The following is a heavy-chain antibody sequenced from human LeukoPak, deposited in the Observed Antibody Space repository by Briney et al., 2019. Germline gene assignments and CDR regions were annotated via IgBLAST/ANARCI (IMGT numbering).Heavy chain of an antibody. CDR3: ARDANMAY. CDR2: IKQDGGEK. CDR1: GFTLSNHR. Sequence: GGSLRHSCAASGFTLSNHRMSWVRQALGKGLEWVAHIKQDGGEKYYVDSVKGRFTISRDNAKNSLYLQMNSLRAEDAAVYYCARDANMAYWGQGTVGKVSS. V-gene: IGHV3-7*01. D-gene: IGHD5-24*01. J-gene: IGHJ4*02.